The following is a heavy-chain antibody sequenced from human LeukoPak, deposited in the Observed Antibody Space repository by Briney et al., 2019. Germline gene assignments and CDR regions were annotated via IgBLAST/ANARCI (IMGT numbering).Heavy chain of an antibody. D-gene: IGHD3-10*01. Sequence: SETLSLTCAVSGGSISSGGYSWSWIRQPPGKGLEWIGYIYHSGSTYYNPSLKSRVTISVDRSKNQFSLKLGSVTAADTAVHYCARGVWFMNAFDIWGQGTMVTVSS. J-gene: IGHJ3*02. CDR1: GGSISSGGYS. CDR3: ARGVWFMNAFDI. V-gene: IGHV4-30-2*01. CDR2: IYHSGST.